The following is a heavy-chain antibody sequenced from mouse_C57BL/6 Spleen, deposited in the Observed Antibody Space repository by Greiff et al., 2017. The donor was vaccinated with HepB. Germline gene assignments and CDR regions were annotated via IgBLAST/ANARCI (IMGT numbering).Heavy chain of an antibody. J-gene: IGHJ4*01. V-gene: IGHV1-52*01. CDR2: IDPSDSET. CDR1: GYTFTSYW. D-gene: IGHD3-3*01. CDR3: ARGGTSRAMDY. Sequence: QVHVKQPGAELVRPGSSVKLSCKASGYTFTSYWMHWVKQRPIQGLEWIGNIDPSDSETHYNQKFKDKATLTVDKSSSTAYMQLSSLTSEDSAVYYCARGGTSRAMDYWGQGTSVTVSS.